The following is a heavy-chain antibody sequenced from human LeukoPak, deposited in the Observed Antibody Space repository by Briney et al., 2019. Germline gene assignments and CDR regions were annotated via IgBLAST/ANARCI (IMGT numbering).Heavy chain of an antibody. V-gene: IGHV4-59*01. D-gene: IGHD1-1*01. CDR1: GCTISSYY. CDR3: ARDPRGGTSRDNWFDP. Sequence: SETLSLTCTASGCTISSYYWSWIRQPPGKGLEWIGYIYYSGSTNYNPSLKSRVTISVDTSKNQFSLKLNSVTAADTAVYYCARDPRGGTSRDNWFDPWGQDTLVTVSS. CDR2: IYYSGST. J-gene: IGHJ5*02.